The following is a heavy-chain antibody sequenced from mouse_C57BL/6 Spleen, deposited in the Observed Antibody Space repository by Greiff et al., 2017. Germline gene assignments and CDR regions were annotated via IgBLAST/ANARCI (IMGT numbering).Heavy chain of an antibody. J-gene: IGHJ3*01. V-gene: IGHV1-66*01. Sequence: QVQLQQSGPELVKPGASVKISCKASGYSFTSYYIHWVKQRPGQGLEWIGWIYPGSGNTKYNEKFKGKATLTADTSSSTAYMQLSSLTSEDSAVYYCARYDSAWFAYWGQGTLVTVSA. D-gene: IGHD2-13*01. CDR2: IYPGSGNT. CDR1: GYSFTSYY. CDR3: ARYDSAWFAY.